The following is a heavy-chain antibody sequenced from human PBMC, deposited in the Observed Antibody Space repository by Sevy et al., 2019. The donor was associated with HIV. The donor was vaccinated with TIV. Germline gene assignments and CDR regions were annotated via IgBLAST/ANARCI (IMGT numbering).Heavy chain of an antibody. V-gene: IGHV3-23*01. CDR1: GFSLSNYA. D-gene: IGHD6-6*01. Sequence: GGSLRLSCAASGFSLSNYAMSWVRQAPGKGLEWISTKTGSARVTYYADSVKGRFTISRDNSKNTLFLQMNSLRAEDTALYYCAKGRIPSIGTLGPFDSWGQGTLVTVSS. CDR3: AKGRIPSIGTLGPFDS. CDR2: KTGSARVT. J-gene: IGHJ4*02.